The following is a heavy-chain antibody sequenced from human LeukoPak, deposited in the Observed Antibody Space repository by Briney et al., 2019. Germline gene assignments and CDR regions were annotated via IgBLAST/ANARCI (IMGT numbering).Heavy chain of an antibody. D-gene: IGHD3-10*01. Sequence: GRSLRLSCAASGFTFSSYGMHWVRQAPGKGLEWVSYISSSSSTIYYADSVKGRFTISRDNAKNSLYLQMNSLRAEDTAVYYCARDRAPWAFDIWGQGTMVTVSS. CDR3: ARDRAPWAFDI. J-gene: IGHJ3*02. CDR1: GFTFSSYG. CDR2: ISSSSSTI. V-gene: IGHV3-48*01.